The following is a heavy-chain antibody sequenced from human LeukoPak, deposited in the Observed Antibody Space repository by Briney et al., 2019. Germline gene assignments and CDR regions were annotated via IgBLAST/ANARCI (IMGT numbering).Heavy chain of an antibody. CDR3: ARRTESSSYAFDI. D-gene: IGHD6-13*01. CDR1: GGSISSGGYS. CDR2: IYHSGST. V-gene: IGHV4-30-2*01. Sequence: PSETLSLTCAVSGGSISSGGYSWSWIRQPPGKGLEWIGYIYHSGSTYYNPSLKSRVTISVDRSKNQFSLKLSSVTAADTAVYYCARRTESSSYAFDIWGQGTMVTVSS. J-gene: IGHJ3*02.